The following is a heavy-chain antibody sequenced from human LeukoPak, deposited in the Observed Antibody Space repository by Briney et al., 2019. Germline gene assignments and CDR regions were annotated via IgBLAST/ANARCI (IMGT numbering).Heavy chain of an antibody. CDR1: GYTFPSYD. D-gene: IGHD6-13*01. V-gene: IGHV1-8*03. J-gene: IGHJ5*02. CDR2: MNPNSGNT. CDR3: ARASSSWSIGDWFDP. Sequence: ASVKVSCKASGYTFPSYDINWVRQATGQGLEWMGWMNPNSGNTGYAQKFQGRVTITRNTSISTAYMELSSLRSEDTAVYYCARASSSWSIGDWFDPWGQGTLVTVSS.